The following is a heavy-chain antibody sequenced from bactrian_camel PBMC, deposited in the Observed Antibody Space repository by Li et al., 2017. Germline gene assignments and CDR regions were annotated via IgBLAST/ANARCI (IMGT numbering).Heavy chain of an antibody. CDR2: INSNGST. J-gene: IGHJ4*01. CDR3: GTRYPGSWYRTY. CDR1: GFPFSSYS. V-gene: IGHV3S40*01. Sequence: VQLVESGGGLVQPGGSLTLSCVASGFPFSSYSLSWVRLPPGKDLEYVSTINSNGSTYYRTTVEGRFTISRDNAKNTVYLQMNRLKTEDTAMYYCGTRYPGSWYRTYWGQGTQVTVS. D-gene: IGHD6*01.